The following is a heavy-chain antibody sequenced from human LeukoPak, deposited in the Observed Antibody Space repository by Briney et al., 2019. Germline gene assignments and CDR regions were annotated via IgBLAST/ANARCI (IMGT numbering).Heavy chain of an antibody. CDR3: ARATIGGSGYPHYFDY. Sequence: SETLSLTCAVYGGSFSGYYWSWIRQPPGKGLEWIGEINHSGSTNYNPSLKSRVTMSVDTSKNQFSLKLSSVTAADTAVYYCARATIGGSGYPHYFDYWGQGTLVTVSS. D-gene: IGHD3-3*01. J-gene: IGHJ4*02. CDR2: INHSGST. CDR1: GGSFSGYY. V-gene: IGHV4-34*01.